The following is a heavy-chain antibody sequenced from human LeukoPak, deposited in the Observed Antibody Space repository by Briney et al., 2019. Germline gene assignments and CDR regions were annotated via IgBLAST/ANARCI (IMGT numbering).Heavy chain of an antibody. V-gene: IGHV1-2*02. CDR3: ARDRVTAMVKGYYYGMDV. CDR1: GYTFTGYY. Sequence: GASVKVSCKASGYTFTGYYMHWVRQAPGQGLEWMGWINPNSGGTNYAQKFQGRVTMTRDTSISTAYMELSRLRSDDTAVYYCARDRVTAMVKGYYYGMDVWGQGTTVTVSS. CDR2: INPNSGGT. J-gene: IGHJ6*02. D-gene: IGHD5-18*01.